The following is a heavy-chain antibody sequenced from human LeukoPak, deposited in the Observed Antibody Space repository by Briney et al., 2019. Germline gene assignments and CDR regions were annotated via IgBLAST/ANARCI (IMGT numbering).Heavy chain of an antibody. CDR1: GGSFSGYY. V-gene: IGHV4-34*01. Sequence: SETLSLTCAVYGGSFSGYYWSWIRQPPGKGLEWIGEINHSGSTNYNPSLKSRVTISVDTSKNQFSLKLSSVTAADTAVYYCARSLYYYDSTLDYWGQGTLVTVSS. CDR2: INHSGST. J-gene: IGHJ4*02. CDR3: ARSLYYYDSTLDY. D-gene: IGHD3-22*01.